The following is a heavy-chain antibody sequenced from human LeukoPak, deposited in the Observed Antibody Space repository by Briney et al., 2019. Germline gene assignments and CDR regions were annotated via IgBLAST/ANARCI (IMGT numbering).Heavy chain of an antibody. V-gene: IGHV4-39*01. Sequence: SETLSLTCTVSGGSISSSSYYWGWIRQPPGKGLEWIGSIYYGGSTYYNPSLKSRVTISVDTSKNQFSLKLGSVTAADTAVYYCTRVDTAMVTNGHFDYWGQGTLVTVSS. CDR3: TRVDTAMVTNGHFDY. CDR2: IYYGGST. D-gene: IGHD5-18*01. J-gene: IGHJ4*02. CDR1: GGSISSSSYY.